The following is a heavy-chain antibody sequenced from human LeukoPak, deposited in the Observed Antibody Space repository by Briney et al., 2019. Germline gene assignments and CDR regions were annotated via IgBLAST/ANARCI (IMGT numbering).Heavy chain of an antibody. CDR1: GFTFSSYW. CDR3: AIQSFANFDP. Sequence: GGSLRLSCAASGFTFSSYWMSWVRQAPGQDLGWVGNIQPDGSEEYPVDSVKGRFTISRDNARNLLFLQMNSLRVEDMAVYYCAIQSFANFDPWGQGTLVTVSS. CDR2: IQPDGSEE. D-gene: IGHD3-16*01. V-gene: IGHV3-7*01. J-gene: IGHJ5*02.